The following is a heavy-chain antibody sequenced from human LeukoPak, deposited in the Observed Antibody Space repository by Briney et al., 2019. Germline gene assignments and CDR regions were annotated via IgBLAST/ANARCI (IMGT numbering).Heavy chain of an antibody. D-gene: IGHD2-8*01. CDR2: INHSGST. J-gene: IGHJ5*02. CDR1: GGSFSGYY. CDR3: AQNGQSGFSFDP. Sequence: SETLSLTCAVYGGSFSGYYWSWIRQPPGKGLEWIGEINHSGSTNYNPSLKSRVTISVDTSKNQFSLKLSSVTAADTAVYYCAQNGQSGFSFDPWGQGTLVTVSS. V-gene: IGHV4-34*01.